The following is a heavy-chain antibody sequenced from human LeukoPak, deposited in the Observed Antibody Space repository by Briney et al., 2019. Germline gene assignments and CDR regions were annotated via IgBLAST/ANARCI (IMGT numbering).Heavy chain of an antibody. CDR2: INSSGGST. CDR3: ALLMMYAIDFDY. CDR1: GFTFSSYA. D-gene: IGHD2-8*01. V-gene: IGHV3-23*01. J-gene: IGHJ4*02. Sequence: GGSLRLSCAASGFTFSSYAMSWVRQAPGKGLEWVSTINSSGGSTYYADSLKGRFTISRDISKNTLYLQMNSLRAEDTAIYYCALLMMYAIDFDYWGQGTLVTVSS.